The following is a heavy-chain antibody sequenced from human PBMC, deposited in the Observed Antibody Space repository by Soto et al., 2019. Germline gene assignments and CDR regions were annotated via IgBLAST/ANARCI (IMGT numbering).Heavy chain of an antibody. CDR1: GYTLINYY. J-gene: IGHJ6*02. CDR3: VRGSSSSAPPYYDYGMDV. D-gene: IGHD6-6*01. Sequence: QVQLVQSGVEVKQPGASVRVSCKASGYTLINYYMHWVRQAPGQGLEWMGIINPRGGSTSNAQQFQGRVSMTRDTSTSTVYMELSRLRSEDTAVYYCVRGSSSSAPPYYDYGMDVWGQGTTVTVSS. V-gene: IGHV1-46*01. CDR2: INPRGGST.